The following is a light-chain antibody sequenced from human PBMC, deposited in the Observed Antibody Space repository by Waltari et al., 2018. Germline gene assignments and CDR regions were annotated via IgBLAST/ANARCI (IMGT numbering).Light chain of an antibody. CDR2: KAS. CDR1: HSISSW. Sequence: DIQMTQSPSTLSASVGDRVTITCRASHSISSWLARYQQKPVKAPKLLIYKASSLQSGVPSRFSGSGSGTEFTLTISNLQPDDFATYYCQQYNSYPWTFGQGTKVEIK. CDR3: QQYNSYPWT. V-gene: IGKV1-5*03. J-gene: IGKJ1*01.